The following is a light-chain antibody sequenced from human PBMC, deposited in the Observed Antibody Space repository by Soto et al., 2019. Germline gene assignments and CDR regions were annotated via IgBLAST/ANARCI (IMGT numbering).Light chain of an antibody. CDR1: QSVSSNY. CDR3: QQFGTSPPST. Sequence: EIVLTQSPGTLSLSPGERATLSCRASQSVSSNYLAWYQQKPGQAPRLHIYGASSRATGIPDRFSGSGSGTDFTLTISRLEPEDFAVYYCQQFGTSPPSTFGQGTRLEIK. V-gene: IGKV3-20*01. CDR2: GAS. J-gene: IGKJ5*01.